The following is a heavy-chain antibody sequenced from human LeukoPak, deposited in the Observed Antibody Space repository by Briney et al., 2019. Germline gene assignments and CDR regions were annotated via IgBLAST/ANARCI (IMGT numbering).Heavy chain of an antibody. CDR2: INHSGST. CDR1: GGSFSGYY. D-gene: IGHD3-3*01. CDR3: ARGCSGYDSWSGYYTHPYYYYYMDV. Sequence: SETLSLTCAVYGGSFSGYYWSWIRQPPGKGLEWIGEINHSGSTNYNPSLESRGTISVDTSKNQFSLKLSSVTAADTAVYYCARGCSGYDSWSGYYTHPYYYYYMDVWGKGTTVTVSS. J-gene: IGHJ6*03. V-gene: IGHV4-34*01.